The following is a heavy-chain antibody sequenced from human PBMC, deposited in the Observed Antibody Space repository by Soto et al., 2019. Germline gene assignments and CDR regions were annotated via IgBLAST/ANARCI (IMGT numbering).Heavy chain of an antibody. V-gene: IGHV5-51*01. D-gene: IGHD1-26*01. CDR2: IYPGDSDT. J-gene: IGHJ4*01. CDR3: ARHSRSGSYHNRFGY. Sequence: GESLKISCKGSGYSFTSYWIGWVRQMPGKGLEWMGIIYPGDSDTRYSPSFQGQVTISADKSISTAYLQWSSLKASDTAMYYCARHSRSGSYHNRFGYWGQGTLVTVSS. CDR1: GYSFTSYW.